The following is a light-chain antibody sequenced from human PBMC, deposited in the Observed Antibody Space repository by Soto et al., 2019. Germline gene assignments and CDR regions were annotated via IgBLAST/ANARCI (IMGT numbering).Light chain of an antibody. CDR1: QGIIDY. CDR2: AAS. J-gene: IGKJ1*01. Sequence: DVQMTQSPSSLSASVGDRVTITCRASQGIIDYLAWYQQKPGKAPNLLIYAASTLHSGVPSRFSGSGSGTDFTLTITNLQPEDVGTYYCQKYNTAPQTFGPGTKVESK. V-gene: IGKV1-27*01. CDR3: QKYNTAPQT.